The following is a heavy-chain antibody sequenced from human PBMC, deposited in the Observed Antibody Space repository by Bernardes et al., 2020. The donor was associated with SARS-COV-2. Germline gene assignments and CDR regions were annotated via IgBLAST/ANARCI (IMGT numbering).Heavy chain of an antibody. CDR3: AKAGYGSGSYPHCFDP. CDR1: GFTYSSSA. J-gene: IGHJ5*02. Sequence: VGSLRLSCAASGFTYSSSAMSWVRQAPGKGLEWVSAISGGGGNIFYEDSVKGRFTISRDNSKNTLHLLMNNLRDDDTAIYYCAKAGYGSGSYPHCFDPWGQGTLVIVSS. V-gene: IGHV3-23*01. CDR2: ISGGGGNI. D-gene: IGHD3-10*01.